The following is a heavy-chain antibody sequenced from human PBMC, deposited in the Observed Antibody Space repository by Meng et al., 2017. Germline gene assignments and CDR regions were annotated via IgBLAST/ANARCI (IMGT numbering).Heavy chain of an antibody. CDR1: GFTFSDHY. CDR2: IRSKVNSYTT. D-gene: IGHD3-10*01. V-gene: IGHV3-72*01. CDR3: ARMGNWYGATDSFAI. J-gene: IGHJ3*02. Sequence: GGSLRLSCAASGFTFSDHYMDWVRQAPGKGLEWVGRIRSKVNSYTTEYAASVKGRFAISRDDSKNSLYLQMNSLRTEDTAVYYCARMGNWYGATDSFAIWGQGTMVTVSS.